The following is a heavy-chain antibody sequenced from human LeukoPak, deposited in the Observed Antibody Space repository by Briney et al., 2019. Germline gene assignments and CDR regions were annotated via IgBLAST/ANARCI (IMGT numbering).Heavy chain of an antibody. D-gene: IGHD6-13*01. CDR1: GFTFNSYG. J-gene: IGHJ4*02. CDR2: VYIGGST. CDR3: ARESSSWKYYFDF. V-gene: IGHV3-66*01. Sequence: PGGSLRLSCAASGFTFNSYGMSWVRQAPGKGLEWVSIVYIGGSTYYADSVKGRFTISRDNSKNTLFLQMNTLRAEDTAVYYCARESSSWKYYFDFRGQGTLVTVSS.